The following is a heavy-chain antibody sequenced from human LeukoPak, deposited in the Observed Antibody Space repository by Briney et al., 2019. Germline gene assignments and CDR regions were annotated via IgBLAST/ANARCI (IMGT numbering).Heavy chain of an antibody. CDR2: INTGNGNT. J-gene: IGHJ4*02. Sequence: ASVKVSCKASGYTFTDYAIHWVRQAPGQRLEWMGWINTGNGNTKYSQKFPGRVTIIRDTSASTAYMEVSSLRSEDTAMYYCARGQNYHDSGAYQALQALDYWGPGTLVPVSS. CDR3: ARGQNYHDSGAYQALQALDY. CDR1: GYTFTDYA. D-gene: IGHD3-22*01. V-gene: IGHV1-3*04.